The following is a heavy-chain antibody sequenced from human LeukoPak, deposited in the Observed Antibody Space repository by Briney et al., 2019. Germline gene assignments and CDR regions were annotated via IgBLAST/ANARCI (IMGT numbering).Heavy chain of an antibody. Sequence: GGSLRLSCAASGFTFNSYVMHWVRRPPGRGLEWVVLLSNDGTNKYYADSVKGRFTISRDNSKNTLYLQMNSLRAEDTAVYYCAKGPGSVGIRFLEWGFDPWGQGTLVTVSS. CDR2: LSNDGTNK. D-gene: IGHD3-3*01. CDR1: GFTFNSYV. V-gene: IGHV3-30-3*01. CDR3: AKGPGSVGIRFLEWGFDP. J-gene: IGHJ5*02.